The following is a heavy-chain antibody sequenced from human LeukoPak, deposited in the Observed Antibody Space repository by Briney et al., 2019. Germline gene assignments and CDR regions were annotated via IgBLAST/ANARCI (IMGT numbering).Heavy chain of an antibody. J-gene: IGHJ4*02. CDR2: IYTGGST. CDR1: GFTVSSNY. D-gene: IGHD3-22*01. Sequence: GGSLRLSCAGSGFTVSSNYMSWVRQAPGKGLEWVSVIYTGGSTFYADSVKGRFTISRDNSKNTLYLQMNSLRAEDTAVYYCARGFYDSSGYYPAYFDYWGQGTLVTVSS. CDR3: ARGFYDSSGYYPAYFDY. V-gene: IGHV3-66*01.